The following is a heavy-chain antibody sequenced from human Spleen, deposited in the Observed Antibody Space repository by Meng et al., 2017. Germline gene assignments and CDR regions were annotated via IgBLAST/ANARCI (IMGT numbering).Heavy chain of an antibody. D-gene: IGHD3-3*02. CDR2: IYYSGST. Sequence: QVRLQESGPGLVKPSQTLSLTCTVSGGSINSGGYYWSWIRQHPGKGLEWIGCIYYSGSTNYNPSLKSRVTISIDTSKNQFSLKLSSVTTADTAVYFCARSSFSASPYYFGYWGLGTLVTVSS. V-gene: IGHV4-31*03. J-gene: IGHJ4*02. CDR1: GGSINSGGYY. CDR3: ARSSFSASPYYFGY.